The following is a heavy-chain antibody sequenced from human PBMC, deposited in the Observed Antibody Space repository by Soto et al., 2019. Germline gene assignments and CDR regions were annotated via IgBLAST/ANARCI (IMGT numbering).Heavy chain of an antibody. CDR1: GFTFSSYG. Sequence: PGGSLRLSCAASGFTFSSYGMHWVRQAPGKGLEWVAVISYDGSNKYYADSVKGRFTISRDNSKNTLYLQMNSLRAEDTAVYYCAKGWIAAAVTLPFDYWGQGTLVTVSS. D-gene: IGHD6-13*01. CDR3: AKGWIAAAVTLPFDY. J-gene: IGHJ4*02. V-gene: IGHV3-30*18. CDR2: ISYDGSNK.